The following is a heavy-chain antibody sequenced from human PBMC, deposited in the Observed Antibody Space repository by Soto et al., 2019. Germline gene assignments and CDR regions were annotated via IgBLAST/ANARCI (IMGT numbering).Heavy chain of an antibody. J-gene: IGHJ4*02. CDR1: GFTFSSYA. D-gene: IGHD2-2*02. CDR2: ISYDGSNK. V-gene: IGHV3-30-3*01. CDR3: ARVKGRLYNFDY. Sequence: QVQLVESGGGVVQPGRSLRLSCAASGFTFSSYAMHWVRQAPGKGLEWVAVISYDGSNKYYADSVKGRFTISRDHSKNTLYLQMNSLRAEDTAVYFCARVKGRLYNFDYWGQGTLVTVSS.